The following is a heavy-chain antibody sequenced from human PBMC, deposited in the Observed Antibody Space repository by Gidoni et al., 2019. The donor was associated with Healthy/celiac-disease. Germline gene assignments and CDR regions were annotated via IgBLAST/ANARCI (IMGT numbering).Heavy chain of an antibody. CDR3: ARGYDILTGYYEPDFDY. J-gene: IGHJ4*02. CDR2: INPNSGGT. D-gene: IGHD3-9*01. CDR1: GYTFNGYY. Sequence: QVQLVQSGAEVKKPGASVQVSCKASGYTFNGYYMHWVRQAPGQGLEWMGWINPNSGGTNYAQKFQGWVTMTRDTSISTAYMELSRLRSDDTAVYYCARGYDILTGYYEPDFDYWGQGTLVTVSS. V-gene: IGHV1-2*04.